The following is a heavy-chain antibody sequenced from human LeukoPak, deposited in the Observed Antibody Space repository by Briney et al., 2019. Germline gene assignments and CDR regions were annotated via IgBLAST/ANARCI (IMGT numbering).Heavy chain of an antibody. V-gene: IGHV1-18*01. Sequence: AASVKVSCKASGYTFTSYAMHWVRQAPGQGLEWMGWISAYNGNTNYAQKLQGRVTMTTDTSTSTAYMELRSLRSDDTAVYYCARGGWIAAAGRGGYFDYWGQGTLVTVSS. CDR2: ISAYNGNT. CDR1: GYTFTSYA. D-gene: IGHD6-13*01. CDR3: ARGGWIAAAGRGGYFDY. J-gene: IGHJ4*02.